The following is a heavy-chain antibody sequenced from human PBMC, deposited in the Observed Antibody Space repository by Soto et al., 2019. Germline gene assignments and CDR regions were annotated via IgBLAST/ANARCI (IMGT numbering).Heavy chain of an antibody. CDR1: GYTFTSYG. D-gene: IGHD3-3*01. Sequence: GASVKVSCKASGYTFTSYGITWVRQAPGQGLEWMGWISAYNGNTNYAQKLQGRVTMTRDTSTSTVYMELSSLRFEDTAVYYCARYFWSGYSNWFDPWGQGTLVTVSS. CDR3: ARYFWSGYSNWFDP. CDR2: ISAYNGNT. V-gene: IGHV1-18*01. J-gene: IGHJ5*02.